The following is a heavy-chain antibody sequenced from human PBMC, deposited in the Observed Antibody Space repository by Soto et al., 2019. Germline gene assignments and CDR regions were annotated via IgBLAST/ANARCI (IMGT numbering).Heavy chain of an antibody. J-gene: IGHJ4*02. D-gene: IGHD7-27*01. V-gene: IGHV3-7*03. CDR1: GFTLSNYW. CDR3: VRELGLAY. CDR2: INKDGSQK. Sequence: PGGSLRLSCAASGFTLSNYWMTWVRQAPGKGLEWEANINKDGSQKNYVDSVKGRFTIARDNGQNSLSLQINSLRVEDTAVYYCVRELGLAYWGQGALVTVSS.